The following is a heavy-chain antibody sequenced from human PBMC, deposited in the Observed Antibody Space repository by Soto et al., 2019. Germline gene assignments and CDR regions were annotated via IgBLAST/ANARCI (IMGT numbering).Heavy chain of an antibody. CDR1: GYSFSTYE. J-gene: IGHJ4*02. CDR2: VSAYRDYT. V-gene: IGHV1-18*01. Sequence: GASVKVSCKASGYSFSTYEINWLRQAPGQGLEWIGWVSAYRDYTDYAEKFQDRVTMTTDTSTNTAYMELRSLTYNDTAVYFCTREVAGSSKGEPWGQGIVVTVSS. D-gene: IGHD6-19*01. CDR3: TREVAGSSKGEP.